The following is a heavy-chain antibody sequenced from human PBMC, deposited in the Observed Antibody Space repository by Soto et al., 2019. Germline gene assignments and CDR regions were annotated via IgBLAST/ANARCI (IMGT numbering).Heavy chain of an antibody. CDR2: ISGSGGST. D-gene: IGHD3-10*01. CDR1: GFTFSSYA. J-gene: IGHJ4*02. V-gene: IGHV3-23*01. CDR3: AKTMVRGVSVGDYFDY. Sequence: GGSLRLSCAASGFTFSSYAMSWVRQAPGKGLEWVSAISGSGGSTYYADSVKGRFTISRDNSKNTLYLQMNSLRAEDTAVYYCAKTMVRGVSVGDYFDYWGQGTLVTVSS.